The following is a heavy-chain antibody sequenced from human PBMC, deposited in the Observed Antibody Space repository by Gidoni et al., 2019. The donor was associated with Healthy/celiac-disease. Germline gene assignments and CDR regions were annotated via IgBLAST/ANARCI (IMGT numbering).Heavy chain of an antibody. J-gene: IGHJ4*02. D-gene: IGHD1-26*01. V-gene: IGHV3-23*01. CDR1: GFTFSGYA. Sequence: EVQLLESGGGLVQPGGSLRLSCAASGFTFSGYAMRWVRQAPGKGLEWVAAISGSGGSTYYADSVKGRFTISRDNSKNTLYLQMNSLRAEDTAVYYCAKLSGSYSFDYWGQGTLVTVSS. CDR2: ISGSGGST. CDR3: AKLSGSYSFDY.